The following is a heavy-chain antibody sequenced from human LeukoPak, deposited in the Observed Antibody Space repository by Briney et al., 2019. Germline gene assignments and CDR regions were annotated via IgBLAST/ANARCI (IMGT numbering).Heavy chain of an antibody. CDR3: AKALQMDPPGMRWKVPAAISTAMDTAPFDY. J-gene: IGHJ4*02. CDR1: GFTFSSYA. D-gene: IGHD2-2*01. CDR2: ISGSGGST. V-gene: IGHV3-23*01. Sequence: PGGSLRLSCAASGFTFSSYAMNWVRQAPGKGLEWVSAISGSGGSTYYADSVKGRFTISRDNSKNTLYLQMNSLRAEDTAVYYCAKALQMDPPGMRWKVPAAISTAMDTAPFDYWGQGTLVTVSS.